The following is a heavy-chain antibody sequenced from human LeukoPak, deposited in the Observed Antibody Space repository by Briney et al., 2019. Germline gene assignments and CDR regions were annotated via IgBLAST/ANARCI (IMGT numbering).Heavy chain of an antibody. CDR1: GFTFSSYA. V-gene: IGHV3-23*01. D-gene: IGHD3-9*01. CDR3: ARDFKLRYFDRHFDY. J-gene: IGHJ4*02. CDR2: ISGSGGST. Sequence: QTGGSLRLSCAASGFTFSSYAMSWVRQAPGKGLEWVSAISGSGGSTYYADSVKGRFTISRDNAKNSLYLQMNSLRAEDTAVYYCARDFKLRYFDRHFDYWGQGTLVTVSS.